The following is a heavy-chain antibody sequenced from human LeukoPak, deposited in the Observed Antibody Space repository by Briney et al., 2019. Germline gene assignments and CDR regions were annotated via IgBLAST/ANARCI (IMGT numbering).Heavy chain of an antibody. J-gene: IGHJ4*02. CDR1: GFTFSSYA. V-gene: IGHV3-23*01. CDR2: ISGSCGST. D-gene: IGHD4-17*01. CDR3: AKGWGYSDDYGDYPRY. Sequence: GGSLRLSCAASGFTFSSYAMSWVRQAPGKGLEWVSAISGSCGSTYYADSVKGRFTISRDNSKNTLYLQMNSLRAEDTAVYYCAKGWGYSDDYGDYPRYWGQGTLVTVSS.